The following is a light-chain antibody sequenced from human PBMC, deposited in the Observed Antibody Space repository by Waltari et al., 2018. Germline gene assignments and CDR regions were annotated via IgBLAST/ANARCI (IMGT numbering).Light chain of an antibody. CDR2: DAS. Sequence: TCRASRGIDSYLNWYQQRPGRAPKLLIYDASTLQREVPTRFSGGGIGTDFTLTINNLQPEDFATYFCQQSYSPPCTFGQGTRLEI. CDR1: RGIDSY. V-gene: IGKV1-39*01. J-gene: IGKJ5*01. CDR3: QQSYSPPCT.